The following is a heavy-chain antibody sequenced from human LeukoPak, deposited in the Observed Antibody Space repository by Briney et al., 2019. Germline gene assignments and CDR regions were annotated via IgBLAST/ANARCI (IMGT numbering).Heavy chain of an antibody. J-gene: IGHJ5*02. Sequence: PSETLSLTCTVSGGSVSSGSYYWSWIRQPPGKGLEWIGYIYYSGSTNYNPSLKSRVTISVDTSKNQFSLKLSSVTAADTAVYYCARAPRWFDPWGQGTLVTVSS. CDR1: GGSVSSGSYY. V-gene: IGHV4-61*01. CDR3: ARAPRWFDP. CDR2: IYYSGST.